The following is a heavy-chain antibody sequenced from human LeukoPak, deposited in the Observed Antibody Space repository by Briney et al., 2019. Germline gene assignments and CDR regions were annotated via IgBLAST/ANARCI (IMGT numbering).Heavy chain of an antibody. V-gene: IGHV4-39*07. J-gene: IGHJ5*02. Sequence: SETLSLTCTVSGGSISSSSHYWGCVRQPPGKGLEWIGSISYSGSTYYNPSLESRVTISVDTSKNQFSLKLTSVTAADTAVYYCASVRGYSSGWYASGFDPWGQGTLVTVSS. CDR1: GGSISSSSHY. D-gene: IGHD6-19*01. CDR3: ASVRGYSSGWYASGFDP. CDR2: ISYSGST.